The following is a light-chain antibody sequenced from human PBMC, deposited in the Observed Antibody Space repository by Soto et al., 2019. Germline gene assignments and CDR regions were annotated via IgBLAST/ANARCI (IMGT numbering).Light chain of an antibody. V-gene: IGLV2-14*01. CDR3: SSFTSAYTLV. J-gene: IGLJ1*01. Sequence: QSVLTQPASVSGSPGQSITISCTGTSGDVGAYNYVSWYQQHPGKAPRLMIYEVSNRPSGVSDRFSGSKSGNTASLTISGLQAEDEADYYCSSFTSAYTLVFGTGTKVTVL. CDR2: EVS. CDR1: SGDVGAYNY.